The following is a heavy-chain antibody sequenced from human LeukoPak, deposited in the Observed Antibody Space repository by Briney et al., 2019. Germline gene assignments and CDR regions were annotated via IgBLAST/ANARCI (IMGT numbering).Heavy chain of an antibody. Sequence: ASVKVSCKASGYTFTGYYIHWVRQAPGQGLEWMGWIGPNTGDTDSAQKFQGGVTMTRDTSITTAYMELNRLTSDDAAVYYCSRRGDFQAFDYWGQGTLVTVSS. V-gene: IGHV1-2*02. CDR2: IGPNTGDT. CDR1: GYTFTGYY. J-gene: IGHJ4*02. CDR3: SRRGDFQAFDY. D-gene: IGHD3-3*01.